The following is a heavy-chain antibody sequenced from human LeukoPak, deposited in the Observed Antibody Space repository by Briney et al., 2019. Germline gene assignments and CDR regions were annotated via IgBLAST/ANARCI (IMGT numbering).Heavy chain of an antibody. CDR2: ISSSSSYT. V-gene: IGHV3-21*05. D-gene: IGHD3-22*01. Sequence: GGSLRLSCAASGFTFSSYGMHWIRQAPGKGLEWVSYISSSSSYTNYADSVKGRFTISRDNAKNSLYLQMNSLRAEDTAVYYCAKKGHDSSGVDYWGQGTLVTVSS. CDR3: AKKGHDSSGVDY. J-gene: IGHJ4*02. CDR1: GFTFSSYG.